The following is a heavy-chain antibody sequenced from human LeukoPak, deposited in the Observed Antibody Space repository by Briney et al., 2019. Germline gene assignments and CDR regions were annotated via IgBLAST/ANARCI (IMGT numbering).Heavy chain of an antibody. CDR3: ARDLSWSYYKFYYYFDY. CDR1: GGSISSSSYY. V-gene: IGHV4-39*07. J-gene: IGHJ4*02. Sequence: SETLSLTCTVSGGSISSSSYYWGWIRQPPGKGLEWIGSIYHSGSTYYNPSLKSRVTISVDTSKNQFSLKLSSVTAADTAVYYCARDLSWSYYKFYYYFDYWGQGTLVTVSS. D-gene: IGHD3-10*01. CDR2: IYHSGST.